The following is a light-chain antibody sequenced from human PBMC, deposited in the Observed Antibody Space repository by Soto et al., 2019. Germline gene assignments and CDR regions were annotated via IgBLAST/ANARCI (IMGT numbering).Light chain of an antibody. J-gene: IGLJ3*02. CDR2: GNS. Sequence: QSVLTQPPSVSGAPGQRVTISCTGSSSNIGAGYDVHWYQQLPGTAPKLLIYGNSNRPSGVPDRFSGSKSGTSASLPITGRQAEDEADYYCQSYDNSLSGWVFGGGTKLTVL. CDR1: SSNIGAGYD. V-gene: IGLV1-40*01. CDR3: QSYDNSLSGWV.